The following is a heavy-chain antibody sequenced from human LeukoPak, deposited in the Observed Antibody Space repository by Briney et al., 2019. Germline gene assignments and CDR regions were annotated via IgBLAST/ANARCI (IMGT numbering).Heavy chain of an antibody. J-gene: IGHJ4*02. CDR3: ARSEGTTWIQLWSPFDY. CDR1: GFTFSSYW. Sequence: GSLRLSCAASGFTFSSYWMHWVRQAPGKGLVWVSRINSGGSSTSYADSVKGRFTISRDNAKNTLYLQMNSLRAEDTAVYYCARSEGTTWIQLWSPFDYWGQGTLVTVSS. D-gene: IGHD5-18*01. CDR2: INSGGSST. V-gene: IGHV3-74*01.